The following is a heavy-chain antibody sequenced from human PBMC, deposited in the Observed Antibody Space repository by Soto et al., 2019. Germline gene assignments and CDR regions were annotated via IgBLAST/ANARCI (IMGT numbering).Heavy chain of an antibody. D-gene: IGHD4-4*01. Sequence: GGSLRLSCAASGFTFSSYSMNWVRQAPGKGLEWVSYISSSSSTIYYADSVKGRFTISRDNAKNSLYLQMNSLRAEDTAVYYCAKESATVTFDYYYGMDVWGQGTTVTVSS. CDR3: AKESATVTFDYYYGMDV. V-gene: IGHV3-48*01. CDR1: GFTFSSYS. CDR2: ISSSSSTI. J-gene: IGHJ6*02.